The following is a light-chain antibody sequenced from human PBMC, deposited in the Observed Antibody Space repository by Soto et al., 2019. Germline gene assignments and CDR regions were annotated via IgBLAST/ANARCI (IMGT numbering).Light chain of an antibody. CDR2: GAS. CDR1: RSVRSN. CDR3: QQYNYWPGT. V-gene: IGKV3-15*01. Sequence: EILITQSPATLSVSPGERATLSCKASRSVRSNLAWYQQKPGQAPRLLISGASTRATGITDRFSGSGSGTEFTLTINSLQSEDFAVYYCQQYNYWPGTFGQGTKVDI. J-gene: IGKJ1*01.